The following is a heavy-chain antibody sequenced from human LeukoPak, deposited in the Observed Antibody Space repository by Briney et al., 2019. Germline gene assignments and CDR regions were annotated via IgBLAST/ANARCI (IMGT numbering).Heavy chain of an antibody. J-gene: IGHJ4*02. CDR1: GFTFSSYG. CDR3: ARDAGCIVVVACRYFDY. CDR2: IRYDGSNK. V-gene: IGHV3-30*02. D-gene: IGHD2-15*01. Sequence: GGSLRLSCAASGFTFSSYGMHWVRQAPGKGLEWVAFIRYDGSNKYYADSVKGRFTISRDNSKNTLYLQMNSLRAEDTAVYYCARDAGCIVVVACRYFDYWGQGTLVTVSS.